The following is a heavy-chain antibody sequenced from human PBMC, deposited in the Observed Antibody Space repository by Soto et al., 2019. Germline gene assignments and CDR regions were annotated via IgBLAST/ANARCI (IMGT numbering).Heavy chain of an antibody. D-gene: IGHD3-16*01. CDR2: IIPIFSSR. CDR3: ARGETYLGV. Sequence: QVQLVQSGAEVKKPGSSVKVSCKTSRDTFNKYAFNWVRQAPGQGLEWMGWIIPIFSSRNYAEKFQGRVTITADDSTSTAYMALRRLRFEDTAVYYCARGETYLGVWGQGTTVTVSS. V-gene: IGHV1-69*01. CDR1: RDTFNKYA. J-gene: IGHJ6*02.